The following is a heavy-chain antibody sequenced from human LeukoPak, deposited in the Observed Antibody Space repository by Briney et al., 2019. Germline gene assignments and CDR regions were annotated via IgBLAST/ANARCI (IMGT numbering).Heavy chain of an antibody. Sequence: SETLSLTCAVYGGSFSGYYWSWIRQPPGKGLEWIGEINHRGSTNYNPSLKSRVTISVDTSKNQFSLKLSSVTAADTAVYYCARGRKYSSSWYGFSYYYGMDVWGKGTTVTVSS. CDR1: GGSFSGYY. CDR3: ARGRKYSSSWYGFSYYYGMDV. CDR2: INHRGST. V-gene: IGHV4-34*01. D-gene: IGHD6-13*01. J-gene: IGHJ6*04.